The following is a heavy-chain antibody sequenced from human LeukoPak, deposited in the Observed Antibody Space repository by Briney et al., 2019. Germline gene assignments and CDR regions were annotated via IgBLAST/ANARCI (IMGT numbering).Heavy chain of an antibody. V-gene: IGHV3-66*01. CDR2: IYSSGST. D-gene: IGHD4-17*01. CDR3: ARDGTVMRYFEY. Sequence: SGGSLRLSCAASGFTVSSNYMSWVRQAPGKGLEWVSIIYSSGSTYYADSVKGRFTFSRDNSKNTLYLQMNSLRAEDTAVYYCARDGTVMRYFEYWGQGTLVTVSS. J-gene: IGHJ4*02. CDR1: GFTVSSNY.